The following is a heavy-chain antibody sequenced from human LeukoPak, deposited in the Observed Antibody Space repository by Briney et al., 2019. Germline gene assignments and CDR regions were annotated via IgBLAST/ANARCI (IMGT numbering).Heavy chain of an antibody. D-gene: IGHD3-10*01. Sequence: PGGSLRLSCAASGFAFSHYNMNWVRQAPGKGLEWVANIHPDGNEKYHVDSVKGRFTIFRDNAKNFLYLQMNSLRAEDTALYYCSRGDDFSGDNWGQGTLVTVSS. CDR1: GFAFSHYN. CDR2: IHPDGNEK. J-gene: IGHJ4*02. V-gene: IGHV3-7*04. CDR3: SRGDDFSGDN.